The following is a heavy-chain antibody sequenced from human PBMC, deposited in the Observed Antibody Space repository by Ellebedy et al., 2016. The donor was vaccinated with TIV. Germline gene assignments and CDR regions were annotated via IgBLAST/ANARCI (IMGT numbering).Heavy chain of an antibody. CDR3: VPAAAPPPWFDP. CDR1: GGSISSYY. Sequence: SETLSLTXTVSGGSISSYYWSWIRQPPGKGLEWIGYIYYSGSTNYNPSLKSRVTISVDTSKNQFSLKLSSVTAADTAVYYCVPAAAPPPWFDPWGQGTLVTVSS. CDR2: IYYSGST. D-gene: IGHD2-2*01. V-gene: IGHV4-59*01. J-gene: IGHJ5*02.